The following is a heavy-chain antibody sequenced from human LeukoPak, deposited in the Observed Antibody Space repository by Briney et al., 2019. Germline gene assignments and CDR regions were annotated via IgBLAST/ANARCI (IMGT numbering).Heavy chain of an antibody. CDR3: AGSYGGNAVGPFDI. V-gene: IGHV4-34*01. J-gene: IGHJ3*02. CDR1: GGSFSGYH. Sequence: PSETLSLTCAVSGGSFSGYHCSWIRQTPGKGLEWIGEVSQSGGASYNPSLKSRATISVETSKNHFSLKLSSVTAADTAMYYCAGSYGGNAVGPFDIWGQGTMVTVSS. D-gene: IGHD4-23*01. CDR2: VSQSGGA.